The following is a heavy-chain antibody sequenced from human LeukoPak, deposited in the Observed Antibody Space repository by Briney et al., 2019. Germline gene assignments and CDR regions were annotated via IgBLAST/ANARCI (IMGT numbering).Heavy chain of an antibody. J-gene: IGHJ4*02. CDR2: IGGSASST. V-gene: IGHV3-23*01. CDR3: AKDPSRGGDYYNV. D-gene: IGHD3-10*01. Sequence: GGSLRLSCAASGFTFNNYAMSWVRQAPGKGLEWVSAIGGSASSTYYTDSVKGRFTISRDNSKNTLYLQMNSLRAEDTAVYYCAKDPSRGGDYYNVWGQGTLVTVSS. CDR1: GFTFNNYA.